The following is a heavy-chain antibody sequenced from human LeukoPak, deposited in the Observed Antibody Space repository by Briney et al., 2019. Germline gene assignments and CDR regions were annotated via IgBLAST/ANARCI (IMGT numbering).Heavy chain of an antibody. J-gene: IGHJ4*02. CDR3: ARDRIYGSGSDHFDY. D-gene: IGHD3-10*01. V-gene: IGHV4-59*04. CDR1: GGSINSYY. Sequence: PSETLSLTCTVSGGSINSYYWSWIRQPPGKGLEWIGSIYHSGSTYYNPSLRSRVTMSVDTSKNQFSLKLRSVTAADTAVYYCARDRIYGSGSDHFDYWGQGTLVTVSS. CDR2: IYHSGST.